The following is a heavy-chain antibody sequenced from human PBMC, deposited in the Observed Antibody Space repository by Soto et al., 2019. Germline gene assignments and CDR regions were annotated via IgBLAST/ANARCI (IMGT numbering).Heavy chain of an antibody. J-gene: IGHJ3*02. CDR1: GGTFSSYA. CDR3: ARLYQLGNAFDI. D-gene: IGHD2-2*01. Sequence: VASVKVSCKASGGTFSSYAISWVRQAPGQGLEWMGGIIPIFGTANYAQKFQGRVTITTDESTSTAYMELSSLRSEDTAVYYCARLYQLGNAFDIWGQGTMVTVSS. CDR2: IIPIFGTA. V-gene: IGHV1-69*05.